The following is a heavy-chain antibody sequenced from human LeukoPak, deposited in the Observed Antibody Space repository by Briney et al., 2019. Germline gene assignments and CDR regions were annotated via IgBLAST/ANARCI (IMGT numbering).Heavy chain of an antibody. J-gene: IGHJ4*02. Sequence: PSETLSLTCAVYGGSFSGYYWSRIRQPPGKGLEWIGEINHSGSTNYNPSLKSRVTISVDTSKNQFSLKLSSVTAADTAVYYCARGTYDFWSGYPYYFDYWGQGTLVTVSS. V-gene: IGHV4-34*01. CDR2: INHSGST. CDR1: GGSFSGYY. D-gene: IGHD3-3*01. CDR3: ARGTYDFWSGYPYYFDY.